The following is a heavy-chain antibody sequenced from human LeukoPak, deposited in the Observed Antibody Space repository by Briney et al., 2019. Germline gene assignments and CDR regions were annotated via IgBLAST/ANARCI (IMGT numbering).Heavy chain of an antibody. D-gene: IGHD3-3*01. CDR1: GYTLTELS. V-gene: IGHV1-24*01. J-gene: IGHJ4*02. CDR2: FDPEDGET. Sequence: ASVKVSCKVSGYTLTELSMHWVRQAPGKGLEWMGGFDPEDGETIYAQKFQGRVTMTEDTSTDTAYMELSSLRSEDTAVYYCATRTWRGDDFWSGYPPHNFDYWGQGTLVTVSS. CDR3: ATRTWRGDDFWSGYPPHNFDY.